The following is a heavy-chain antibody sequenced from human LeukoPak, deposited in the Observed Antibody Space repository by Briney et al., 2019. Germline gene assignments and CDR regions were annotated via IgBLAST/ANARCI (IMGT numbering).Heavy chain of an antibody. CDR1: GGSISTYY. J-gene: IGHJ4*02. CDR2: IYTSGST. D-gene: IGHD5-12*01. CDR3: AREGGGNSGYDR. V-gene: IGHV4-4*07. Sequence: SETLSLTCTVSGGSISTYYWSWIRQPAGKGLEWIGRIYTSGSTNYNPSLKSRVTMSVGTSKNQLSLKLSSVTAADTAIYYCAREGGGNSGYDRWGQGTLVTVSS.